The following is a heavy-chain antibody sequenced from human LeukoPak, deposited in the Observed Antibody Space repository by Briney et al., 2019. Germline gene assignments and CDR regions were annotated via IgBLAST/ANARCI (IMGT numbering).Heavy chain of an antibody. D-gene: IGHD3-3*01. Sequence: GGSLRLSCAASGLTFDDYGMSWVRQTPGKGLEWVSRIKWNGGDTSYADSVKGRFTISRDNAKNSLYLQMNSLRAEDTAVYYCARDQSAITIFGVVLPRPFDYWGQGTLVTVSS. V-gene: IGHV3-20*04. CDR2: IKWNGGDT. CDR3: ARDQSAITIFGVVLPRPFDY. CDR1: GLTFDDYG. J-gene: IGHJ4*02.